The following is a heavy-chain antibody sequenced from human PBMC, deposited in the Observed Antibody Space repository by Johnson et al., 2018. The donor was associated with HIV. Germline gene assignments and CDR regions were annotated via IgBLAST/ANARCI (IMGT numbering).Heavy chain of an antibody. V-gene: IGHV3-66*02. J-gene: IGHJ3*02. CDR2: IYSGDST. Sequence: VQLVESGGGLVQPGGSLRLSCAASGFTVSSNYMNWVRQAPGKGLEWVSVIYSGDSTYYADSVKGRFTISRDNSKNTLYLQMNSLRAEDTAVYYCARGLAADAFDIWGQGTMVTVSS. CDR1: GFTVSSNY. CDR3: ARGLAADAFDI. D-gene: IGHD6-13*01.